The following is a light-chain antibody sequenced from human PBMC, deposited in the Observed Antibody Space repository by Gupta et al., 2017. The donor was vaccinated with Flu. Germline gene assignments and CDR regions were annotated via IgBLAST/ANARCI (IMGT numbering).Light chain of an antibody. CDR1: SSDVGGYHY. J-gene: IGLJ2*01. Sequence: QSALTQPASVSGSPGQSITISCTGTSSDVGGYHYVSWYQQHPGRPPKLIIYEVTNRPSGVSNRFSGSKSGNTASLHISGLQAEDEADYYCSSYTTGVTLSFGGGTKLTVL. CDR3: SSYTTGVTLS. CDR2: EVT. V-gene: IGLV2-14*01.